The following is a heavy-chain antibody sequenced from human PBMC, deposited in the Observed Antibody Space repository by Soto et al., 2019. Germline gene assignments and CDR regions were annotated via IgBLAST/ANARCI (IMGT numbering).Heavy chain of an antibody. CDR1: GYTFTSYD. CDR3: ARDRACSGGSCYSRYYYYYGMDV. V-gene: IGHV1-8*01. Sequence: GASVKVSCKASGYTFTSYDINWVRQATGQGLEWMGWMNPNSGNTGYAQKFQGWVTMTRDTSISTAYMELSRLRSDDTAVYYCARDRACSGGSCYSRYYYYYGMDVWGQGTTVTVSS. J-gene: IGHJ6*02. CDR2: MNPNSGNT. D-gene: IGHD2-15*01.